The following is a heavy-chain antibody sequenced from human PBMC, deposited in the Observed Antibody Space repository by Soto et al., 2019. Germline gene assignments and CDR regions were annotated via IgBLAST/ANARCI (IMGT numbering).Heavy chain of an antibody. CDR3: ARDIGAVAGTIGTFDI. V-gene: IGHV1-18*01. Sequence: ASVKVSCKASGGTFSNYAISWVRQAPGQGLEWMGWISAYNGNTNYARKLQGRVTMTTDTSTSTAYMELRSLRSDDTAVYYCARDIGAVAGTIGTFDIWGQGTMVTVSS. CDR2: ISAYNGNT. J-gene: IGHJ3*02. CDR1: GGTFSNYA. D-gene: IGHD6-19*01.